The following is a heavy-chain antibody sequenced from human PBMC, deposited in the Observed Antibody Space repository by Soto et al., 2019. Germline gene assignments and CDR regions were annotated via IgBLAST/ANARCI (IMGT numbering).Heavy chain of an antibody. D-gene: IGHD2-2*01. CDR2: ISGSGGST. J-gene: IGHJ5*02. V-gene: IGHV3-23*01. Sequence: GGSLRLSCAASGFTFSSYDMSWVRQAPGKGLEWVSAISGSGGSTYYADSVKGRFTISRDNSKNTLYLQMNSLRAEDTAVYYCAKDREVPAAFNWFDPWGQGTLVTVSS. CDR1: GFTFSSYD. CDR3: AKDREVPAAFNWFDP.